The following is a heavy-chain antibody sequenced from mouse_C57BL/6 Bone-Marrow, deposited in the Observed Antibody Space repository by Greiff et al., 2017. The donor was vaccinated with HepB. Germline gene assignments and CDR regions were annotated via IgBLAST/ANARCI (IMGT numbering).Heavy chain of an antibody. CDR3: ARDSQLRLWFAY. CDR2: ISDGGSYT. V-gene: IGHV5-4*01. D-gene: IGHD3-2*02. CDR1: GFTFSSYA. J-gene: IGHJ3*01. Sequence: EVQLQQSGGGLVKPGGSLKLSCAASGFTFSSYAMSWVRQTPEKRLEWVATISDGGSYTYYPDNVKGRFTISRDNAKNNLYLQMSHLKSEDTAMYYCARDSQLRLWFAYWGQGTLVTVSA.